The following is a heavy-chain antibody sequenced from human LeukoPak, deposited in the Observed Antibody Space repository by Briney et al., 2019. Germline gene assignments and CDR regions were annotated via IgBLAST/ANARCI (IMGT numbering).Heavy chain of an antibody. CDR2: ITNGGSTI. Sequence: KSGGSLRLSRAASGFTFSDYNMNWVRQAPGKGLEWVSYITNGGSTIHHADSVKGRFTISRDNAKKTLYLQMNSLRAEDTAVYYCARSIGLAGGGVDVWGQGATVTVSS. CDR1: GFTFSDYN. V-gene: IGHV3-11*01. D-gene: IGHD4-23*01. J-gene: IGHJ6*02. CDR3: ARSIGLAGGGVDV.